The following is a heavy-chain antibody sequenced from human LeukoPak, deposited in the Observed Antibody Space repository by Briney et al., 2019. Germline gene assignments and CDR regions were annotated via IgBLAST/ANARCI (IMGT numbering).Heavy chain of an antibody. J-gene: IGHJ5*02. Sequence: ASVKVSCKASGGTFSSYAISWVRQAPGQGLEWMGGIIPIFGTANYAQKFQGRVTITADESTSTAYMELSSLRSEDTAVYYCARGSPYYDILTGYELDPWGQGTLVTVSS. D-gene: IGHD3-9*01. V-gene: IGHV1-69*13. CDR2: IIPIFGTA. CDR3: ARGSPYYDILTGYELDP. CDR1: GGTFSSYA.